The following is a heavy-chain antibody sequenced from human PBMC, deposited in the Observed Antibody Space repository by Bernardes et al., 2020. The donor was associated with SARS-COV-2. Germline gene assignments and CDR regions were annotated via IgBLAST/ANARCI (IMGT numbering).Heavy chain of an antibody. J-gene: IGHJ4*02. CDR2: IYYSGST. Sequence: SETLSLTCTVSGGSISSSSYYWGWIRQPPGKGLEWIGSIYYSGSTYYNPSLKSPVTISVDTSKNQFSLKLSSVTAADTAVYYCARQHLGGVTIFGVVTTDRYFDYWGQGTLVTVSS. V-gene: IGHV4-39*01. D-gene: IGHD3-3*01. CDR3: ARQHLGGVTIFGVVTTDRYFDY. CDR1: GGSISSSSYY.